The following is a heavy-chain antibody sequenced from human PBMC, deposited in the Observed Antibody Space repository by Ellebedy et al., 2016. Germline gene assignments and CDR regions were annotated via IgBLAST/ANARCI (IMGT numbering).Heavy chain of an antibody. CDR3: ARDRTTVAIDY. CDR1: GGSFSGYY. V-gene: IGHV4-34*01. D-gene: IGHD4-23*01. J-gene: IGHJ4*02. CDR2: INHSGST. Sequence: SETLSLXCAVYGGSFSGYYWSWIRQPPGKGLEWIGEINHSGSTNYNPSLKSRVTISVDTSKNQFSLKLSSVTAADTAVYYCARDRTTVAIDYWGQGTLVTVSS.